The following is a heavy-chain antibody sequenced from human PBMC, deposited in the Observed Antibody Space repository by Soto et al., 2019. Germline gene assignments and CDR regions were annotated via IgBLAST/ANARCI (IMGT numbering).Heavy chain of an antibody. CDR3: ARVFTVRRGSGSDY. CDR1: GCTFTSYD. Sequence: VASVKVSCKTSGCTFTSYDIHWVRQATGQGLEWMGWMNPYSGNTGYAPKFQGRVTMTRNTSISTAYMELSSLRSEDTAVYYCARVFTVRRGSGSDYWGQGTPVTVSS. J-gene: IGHJ4*02. V-gene: IGHV1-8*01. D-gene: IGHD1-26*01. CDR2: MNPYSGNT.